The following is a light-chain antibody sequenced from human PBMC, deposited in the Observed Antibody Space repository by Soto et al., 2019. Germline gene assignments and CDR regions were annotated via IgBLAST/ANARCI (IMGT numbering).Light chain of an antibody. V-gene: IGLV1-51*02. J-gene: IGLJ3*02. CDR1: NSNIGNNY. CDR3: GTWDSSLSAGWGV. Sequence: QSVLTQPPSVSAAPGQKVTISCSGSNSNIGNNYVSWYQQLPGTAPKLLIYENNKRPSGIPDRFSGSKSGTSATLGITGLQTGDEADYYCGTWDSSLSAGWGVFGGGTKVTVL. CDR2: ENN.